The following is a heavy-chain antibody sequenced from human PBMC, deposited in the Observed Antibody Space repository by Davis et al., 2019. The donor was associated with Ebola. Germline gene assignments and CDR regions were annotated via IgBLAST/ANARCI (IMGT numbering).Heavy chain of an antibody. J-gene: IGHJ4*02. CDR2: INHSGST. Sequence: SEILSLTCAVYGGSFSGYYWSWIRQPPGKGLEWIGEINHSGSTNYNPSLKSRVTISVDTSKNQFSLKLSSVTAADTAVYYCARGAGGIAENWGQGTLVTVSS. D-gene: IGHD6-13*01. CDR3: ARGAGGIAEN. CDR1: GGSFSGYY. V-gene: IGHV4-34*01.